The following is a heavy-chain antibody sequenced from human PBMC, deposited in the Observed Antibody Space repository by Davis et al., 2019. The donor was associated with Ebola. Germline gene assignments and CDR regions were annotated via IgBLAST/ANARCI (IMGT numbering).Heavy chain of an antibody. CDR1: GGSFSGYY. D-gene: IGHD6-19*01. J-gene: IGHJ4*02. CDR2: ISHSGRT. Sequence: PGGSLRLSCAVYGGSFSGYYWSWIRQPPGKGLEWIGEISHSGRTNYNPSIKSRVRISLDTSKNQVSLNLYSVTAADAGLYYCAGIRGQWLQDWGLGTLVTVSS. V-gene: IGHV4-34*01. CDR3: AGIRGQWLQD.